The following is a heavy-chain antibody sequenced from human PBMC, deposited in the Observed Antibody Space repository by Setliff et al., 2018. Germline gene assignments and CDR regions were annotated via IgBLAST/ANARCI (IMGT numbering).Heavy chain of an antibody. V-gene: IGHV3-21*01. Sequence: GGSLRLSCAASGFTFSTYTMNWVRQAPGKGLEWVSSIDTSSKYIYYADSVKGRFTISRDNAENSLYLQMNSLRAEDTAVYYCARSESCGSTNCSPFDYWGQGTLVTVSS. J-gene: IGHJ4*02. CDR1: GFTFSTYT. CDR3: ARSESCGSTNCSPFDY. D-gene: IGHD2-2*01. CDR2: IDTSSKYI.